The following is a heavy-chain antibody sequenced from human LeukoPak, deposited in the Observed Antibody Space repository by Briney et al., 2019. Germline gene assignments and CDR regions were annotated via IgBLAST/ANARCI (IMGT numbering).Heavy chain of an antibody. V-gene: IGHV5-51*01. J-gene: IGHJ5*02. Sequence: GESLKISCKGSGYRFTNYWIGWVRQMPGKGLEWMAIIYPDDSNTEYSPSFQGQVTISADKSITTAYLQWGSLKASDTAMYYCARLGGSYSGPWGQGTLVTVSS. CDR2: IYPDDSNT. D-gene: IGHD1-26*01. CDR1: GYRFTNYW. CDR3: ARLGGSYSGP.